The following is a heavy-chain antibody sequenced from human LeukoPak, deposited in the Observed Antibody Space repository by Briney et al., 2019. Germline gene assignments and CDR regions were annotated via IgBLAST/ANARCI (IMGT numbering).Heavy chain of an antibody. Sequence: EASVKVSCKASGYTFTGYYMYWVRQAPGQGLEWMGWINPNTGGTNYAQKFQGRVTMTRDTSISTAYMELSTLTSDDTAEYYCARASGYCNGGTCSLDYWGQGTLVTVSS. D-gene: IGHD2-15*01. CDR3: ARASGYCNGGTCSLDY. J-gene: IGHJ4*02. V-gene: IGHV1-2*02. CDR1: GYTFTGYY. CDR2: INPNTGGT.